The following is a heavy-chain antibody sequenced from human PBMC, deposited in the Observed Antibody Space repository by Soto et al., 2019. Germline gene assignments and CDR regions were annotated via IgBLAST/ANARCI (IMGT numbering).Heavy chain of an antibody. J-gene: IGHJ4*02. CDR2: INSGSTSV. D-gene: IGHD3-22*01. CDR3: GSSASPDAY. V-gene: IGHV3-48*01. CDR1: GFIFNSYS. Sequence: GGSLRLSCVASGFIFNSYSMNWVRQAPGKGLEWISYINSGSTSVFYADSVKGRFTISRDNAKNSLYLQMNSLRAEDTAVYYCGSSASPDAYWGQGILVTVSS.